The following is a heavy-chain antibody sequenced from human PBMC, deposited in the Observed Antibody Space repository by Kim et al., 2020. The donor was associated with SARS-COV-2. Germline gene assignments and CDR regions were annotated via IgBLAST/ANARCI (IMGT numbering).Heavy chain of an antibody. D-gene: IGHD3-3*01. V-gene: IGHV4-31*02. CDR3: ARATPDPLRFLEWLLLYFDY. J-gene: IGHJ4*02. Sequence: RVTISVDTSKNQFSLKLSSVTAADTAVYYCARATPDPLRFLEWLLLYFDYWGQGTLVTVSS.